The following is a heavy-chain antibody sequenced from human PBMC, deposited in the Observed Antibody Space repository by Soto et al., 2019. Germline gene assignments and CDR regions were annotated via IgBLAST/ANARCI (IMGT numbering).Heavy chain of an antibody. CDR3: AGESSSSCHDY. J-gene: IGHJ4*02. V-gene: IGHV1-18*01. Sequence: QVQLVQSGAEVKKPGASVKVSCKASGYTFTSYGISWVRQAPGQGLEWMGWISAYNGNTNYAQKRQGRVTIATETSTRTAYMELTSLGSADTAVYCGAGESSSSCHDYWGQGTLVTVSS. D-gene: IGHD6-13*01. CDR2: ISAYNGNT. CDR1: GYTFTSYG.